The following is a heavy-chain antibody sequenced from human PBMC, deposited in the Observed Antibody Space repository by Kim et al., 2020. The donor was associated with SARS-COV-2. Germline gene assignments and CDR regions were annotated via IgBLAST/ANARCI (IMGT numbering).Heavy chain of an antibody. CDR1: GYTLTELS. D-gene: IGHD6-19*01. V-gene: IGHV1-24*01. CDR2: FDPEDGET. CDR3: ATSPGIAVAGWFDP. J-gene: IGHJ5*02. Sequence: ASVKVSCKVSGYTLTELSMHWVRQAPGKGLEWMGGFDPEDGETIYAQKFQGRVTMTEDTSTDTAYMELISLRSEDTAVYYCATSPGIAVAGWFDPWGQGTLVTVSS.